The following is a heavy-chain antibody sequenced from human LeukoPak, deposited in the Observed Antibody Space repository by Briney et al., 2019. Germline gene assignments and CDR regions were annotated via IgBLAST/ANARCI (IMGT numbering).Heavy chain of an antibody. Sequence: GGSLRLSCVASGFTFSNYGMDWVRQAPGKGLEWVAFIRYDGTNQYYADSVKGRLTFSRDNSKNTLYLQMNSLRVEDTAVYYCARGNSNGFDIWGQGTMDTVSS. CDR2: IRYDGTNQ. CDR3: ARGNSNGFDI. D-gene: IGHD1-7*01. J-gene: IGHJ3*02. CDR1: GFTFSNYG. V-gene: IGHV3-30*02.